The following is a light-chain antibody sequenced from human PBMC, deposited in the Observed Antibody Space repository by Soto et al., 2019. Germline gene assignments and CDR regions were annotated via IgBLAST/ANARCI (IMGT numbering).Light chain of an antibody. CDR3: QHRMNWPLT. CDR1: QSINSY. Sequence: DIQMTQSPSSLSASVGERVAITCRARQSINSYLNWYQQKPGKAPKLLIYAASSLQSGVPSRFSGSGSGTDFTLTISSLQPEDFAVYYCQHRMNWPLTFGQGTRLEIK. V-gene: IGKV1-39*01. CDR2: AAS. J-gene: IGKJ5*01.